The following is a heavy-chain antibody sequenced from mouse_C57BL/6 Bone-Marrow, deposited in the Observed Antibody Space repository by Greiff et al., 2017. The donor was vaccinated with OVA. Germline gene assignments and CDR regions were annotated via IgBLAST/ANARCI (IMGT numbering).Heavy chain of an antibody. D-gene: IGHD2-5*01. CDR2: IYPRSGNT. CDR3: ARFELYYSNYRAWFAY. CDR1: GYTFTSYG. V-gene: IGHV1-81*01. Sequence: QVQLQQSGAELARPGASVKLSCKASGYTFTSYGISWVKQRTGQGLEWIGEIYPRSGNTYYNEKFKGKATLTADKSSSTAYMELRSLTSEDSAVYFGARFELYYSNYRAWFAYWGQGTLVTVSA. J-gene: IGHJ3*01.